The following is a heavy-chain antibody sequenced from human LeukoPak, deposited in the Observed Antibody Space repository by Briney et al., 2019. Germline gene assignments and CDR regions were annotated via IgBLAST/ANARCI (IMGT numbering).Heavy chain of an antibody. CDR1: GFTLSSYW. J-gene: IGHJ4*02. D-gene: IGHD5-12*01. V-gene: IGHV3-74*01. CDR2: INNDGVST. Sequence: GSLRLSCATSGFTLSSYWMHWVRQVPGKGLEWLSRINNDGVSTIYADSVRGRFTISRDNAKNTLYLRMNSLRAEDTAIYYCARKPLSGGYGGTIDYWGQGTLVTVSS. CDR3: ARKPLSGGYGGTIDY.